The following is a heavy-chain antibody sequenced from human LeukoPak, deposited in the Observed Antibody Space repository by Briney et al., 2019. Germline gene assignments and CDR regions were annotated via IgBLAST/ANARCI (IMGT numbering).Heavy chain of an antibody. CDR3: ARHRAPYSGYEEGRTAEYFQH. CDR2: VYYSASI. V-gene: IGHV4-59*08. Sequence: SETLSLTCTVSGASISNYYWSWMRQPPGKGLEWIGYVYYSASIKYNPSLKSRLTISLDTSKNQFSLNLSSVTAADTAVYYCARHRAPYSGYEEGRTAEYFQHWGQGTLVTVSS. D-gene: IGHD5-12*01. CDR1: GASISNYY. J-gene: IGHJ1*01.